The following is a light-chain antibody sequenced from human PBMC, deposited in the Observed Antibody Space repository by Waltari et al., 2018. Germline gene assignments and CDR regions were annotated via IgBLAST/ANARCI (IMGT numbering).Light chain of an antibody. CDR1: KSDVGCYNH. Sequence: QSSLTPPASLSRSPGQSATISCTGSKSDVGCYNHFSWDQQHPGKAPKLIIFDVSKRASGVSNRFSGSKSGNTASLTICGLQAEDEADYYCNSYTSRSTWVCGGGTKLTVL. J-gene: IGLJ3*02. V-gene: IGLV2-14*01. CDR2: DVS. CDR3: NSYTSRSTWV.